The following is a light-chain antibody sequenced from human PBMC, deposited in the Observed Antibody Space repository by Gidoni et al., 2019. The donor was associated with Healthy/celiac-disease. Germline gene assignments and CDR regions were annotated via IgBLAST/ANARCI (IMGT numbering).Light chain of an antibody. Sequence: DIVMTQSPLSLPVTPGGPASISCRSSQSLLHSNGYNYLDWYLQKPGQSPQLLIYLGSNRASGVPDRFSGSGSGTDFTLKISRVEAEDVGVYYCMQALQTPTFGQXTKVEIK. CDR2: LGS. CDR1: QSLLHSNGYNY. CDR3: MQALQTPT. V-gene: IGKV2-28*01. J-gene: IGKJ1*01.